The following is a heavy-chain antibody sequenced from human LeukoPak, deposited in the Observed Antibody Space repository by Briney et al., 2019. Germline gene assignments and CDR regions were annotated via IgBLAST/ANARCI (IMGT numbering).Heavy chain of an antibody. D-gene: IGHD3-10*01. V-gene: IGHV1-46*01. Sequence: ASVKVSCKASGYTFTSYYMHWVRQAPGQGLEWMGIINPSGGSTSYAQKFQGRVTMTRDTSTSTVYMELSGLRSEDTAVYYCARDGTYYYGSGSYYGYWGQGTLVTVSS. CDR3: ARDGTYYYGSGSYYGY. J-gene: IGHJ4*02. CDR2: INPSGGST. CDR1: GYTFTSYY.